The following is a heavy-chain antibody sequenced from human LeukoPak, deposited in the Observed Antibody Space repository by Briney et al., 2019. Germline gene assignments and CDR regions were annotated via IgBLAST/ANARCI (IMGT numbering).Heavy chain of an antibody. CDR1: GGSFSGYY. CDR2: INHSGST. J-gene: IGHJ4*02. CDR3: ARARWLRRFDY. Sequence: SKTLSLTCAVYGGSFSGYYWSWIRQPPGKGLEWIGEINHSGSTNYNPSLKSRVTISVDTSKNQFSLKLSSVTAADTAVYYCARARWLRRFDYWGQGTLVTVSS. D-gene: IGHD5-12*01. V-gene: IGHV4-34*01.